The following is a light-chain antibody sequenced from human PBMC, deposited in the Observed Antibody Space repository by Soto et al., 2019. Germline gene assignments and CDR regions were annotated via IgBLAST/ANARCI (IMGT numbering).Light chain of an antibody. CDR2: GAS. V-gene: IGKV3D-7*01. CDR1: QSVSSY. J-gene: IGKJ4*01. Sequence: QAKATDSCARGESDTLSCRASQSVSSYLAWYQQKPGQAPRLLIYGASTRATSIPARFSCSGSGTDFALAIRCLQPEDFAVYISLQHYNLPPFAGGTQVEIK. CDR3: LQHYNLPP.